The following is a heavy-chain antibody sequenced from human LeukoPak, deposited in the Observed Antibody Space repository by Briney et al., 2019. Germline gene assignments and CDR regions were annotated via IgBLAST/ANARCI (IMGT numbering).Heavy chain of an antibody. CDR3: AKDDTSGWYDY. Sequence: AGSLTLSCAASGFTFSRNDMSWHRQAQGQGLVWVSAISGSDGSKYYADSVKGRFTISRDNSKNMVYLQMNSLRAEDTAVYYCAKDDTSGWYDYWGQGTLVTVSA. D-gene: IGHD6-19*01. V-gene: IGHV3-23*01. CDR2: ISGSDGSK. J-gene: IGHJ4*02. CDR1: GFTFSRND.